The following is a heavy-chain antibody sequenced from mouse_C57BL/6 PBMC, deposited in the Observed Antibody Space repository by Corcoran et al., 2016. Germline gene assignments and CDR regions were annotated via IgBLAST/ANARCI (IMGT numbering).Heavy chain of an antibody. CDR3: ARQDRGPIYYGNLYAMDY. Sequence: EVQLQQSGPELVKPGASVKISCKASGYTFTDYYMNWVKQSHGKSLEWIGDINPNNGGTSYNQKFKGKATLTVDKSSSTAYMELRSLTSEDSAVYYCARQDRGPIYYGNLYAMDYWGQGTSVTVSS. V-gene: IGHV1-26*01. CDR2: INPNNGGT. CDR1: GYTFTDYY. D-gene: IGHD2-1*01. J-gene: IGHJ4*01.